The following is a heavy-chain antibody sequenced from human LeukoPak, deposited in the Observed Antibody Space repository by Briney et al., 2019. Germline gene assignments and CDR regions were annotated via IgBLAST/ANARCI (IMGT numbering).Heavy chain of an antibody. CDR2: MNPNSGNT. D-gene: IGHD3-10*02. V-gene: IGHV1-8*02. CDR1: GYSLTGYY. Sequence: GASVKVSCKASGYSLTGYYMHWVRQATGQGLEWMGWMNPNSGNTGYAQKFQGRVTMTRNTSISTAYMELRSLRSEDTAVYYCARGFVRTTVYMDVWGKGTTVTISS. CDR3: ARGFVRTTVYMDV. J-gene: IGHJ6*03.